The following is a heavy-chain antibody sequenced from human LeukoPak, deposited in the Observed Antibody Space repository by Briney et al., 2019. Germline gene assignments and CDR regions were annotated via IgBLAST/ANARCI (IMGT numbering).Heavy chain of an antibody. CDR1: GFTFGSHA. CDR3: GKTTVGYSSGQKPAWPVDY. V-gene: IGHV3-23*01. D-gene: IGHD5-18*01. CDR2: IFGSGGSP. J-gene: IGHJ4*02. Sequence: GGSLRLSCEASGFTFGSHAMYWVRQAPGKGLEWVAGIFGSGGSPHYADPVKGRFTISGDNSRNTVYLQINSLRAEDTAVYYCGKTTVGYSSGQKPAWPVDYWGQGTLVTVSS.